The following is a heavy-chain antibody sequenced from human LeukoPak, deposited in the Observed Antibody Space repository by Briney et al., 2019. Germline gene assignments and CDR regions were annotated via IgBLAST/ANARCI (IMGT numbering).Heavy chain of an antibody. J-gene: IGHJ4*02. CDR3: ARDGGGWTFFDY. Sequence: PGGSLRLSRAASGFTFSNYWMSWVRQAPGKGLEWVANIKQDGSGKYFVGSVKGRFTIYRDNAKNSVFLQMNSLRAEDTAVYYCARDGGGWTFFDYWGQGTPVTVSS. CDR1: GFTFSNYW. CDR2: IKQDGSGK. V-gene: IGHV3-7*04. D-gene: IGHD6-19*01.